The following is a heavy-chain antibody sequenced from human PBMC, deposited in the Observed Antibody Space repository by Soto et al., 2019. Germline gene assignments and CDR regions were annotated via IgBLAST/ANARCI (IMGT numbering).Heavy chain of an antibody. V-gene: IGHV4-61*01. CDR3: ARVPLRYSSSHNFDS. D-gene: IGHD6-19*01. J-gene: IGHJ4*02. CDR2: IHNNETF. Sequence: NPSETLSLTCSVSGASVSSGSFYWSWIRQPPGKGLEWIGFIHNNETFNYNPSLKSRVTLSVDTSKHQFSLKLSSVTAADTAVYYCARVPLRYSSSHNFDSWGQGALVTVSS. CDR1: GASVSSGSFY.